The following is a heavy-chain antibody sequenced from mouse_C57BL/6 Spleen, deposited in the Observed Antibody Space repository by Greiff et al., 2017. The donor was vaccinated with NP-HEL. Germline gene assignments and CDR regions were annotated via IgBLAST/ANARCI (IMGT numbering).Heavy chain of an antibody. CDR1: GYTFTSYW. CDR2: IYPSDSET. J-gene: IGHJ4*01. V-gene: IGHV1-61*01. Sequence: QVQLQQPGAELVRPGSSVKLSCKASGYTFTSYWMDWVKQRPGQGLEWIGNIYPSDSETHYNQKFKDKATLTVDKSSSTAYMQLSSLTSEDSAVYYCASFPLGSISFAMDYWGQGTSVTVSS. D-gene: IGHD1-1*01. CDR3: ASFPLGSISFAMDY.